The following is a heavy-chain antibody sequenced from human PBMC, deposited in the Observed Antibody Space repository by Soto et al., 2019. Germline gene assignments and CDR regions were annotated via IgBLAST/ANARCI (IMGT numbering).Heavy chain of an antibody. D-gene: IGHD3-16*01. CDR3: AKNKVDMITFGGVPS. CDR2: ISGSGGST. J-gene: IGHJ5*02. Sequence: EVQLLESGGGLVQPGGSLRLSCAASGFTLSSYAMRWVRQAPGKGLEWVSAISGSGGSTYYADSVKGRFTISRDNSKNTLYLQMNSLRAEDTAVYYCAKNKVDMITFGGVPSWGQGTLVTVSS. V-gene: IGHV3-23*01. CDR1: GFTLSSYA.